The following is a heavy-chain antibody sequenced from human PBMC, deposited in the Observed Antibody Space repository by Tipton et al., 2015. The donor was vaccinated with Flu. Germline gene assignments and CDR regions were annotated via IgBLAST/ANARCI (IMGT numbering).Heavy chain of an antibody. CDR3: ARDDGDYGSESYHYYYGMDV. V-gene: IGHV4-59*12. CDR1: GGSISGYY. J-gene: IGHJ6*04. D-gene: IGHD3-10*01. Sequence: TLSLTCTVSGGSISGYYWTWIRQPPGKGLEWIGYIYYSGSTNCNPSLKSRVTISVDTSKNQFSLNLSSVTAAATAVYYCARDDGDYGSESYHYYYGMDVWGKGTTVTVSS. CDR2: IYYSGST.